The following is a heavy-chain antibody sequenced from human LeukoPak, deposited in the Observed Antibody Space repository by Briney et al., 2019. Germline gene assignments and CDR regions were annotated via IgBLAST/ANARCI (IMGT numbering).Heavy chain of an antibody. Sequence: ASVKVSCKASGYTFTGYYMHWVRQAPGQGLEWMGWINPNSGGTNYAQKFQGRVTMTRDTSISTAYMELSRLRSDDTAVYYCARGDFGGWFGELLNLDYWGQGTLVTVSS. CDR3: ARGDFGGWFGELLNLDY. CDR1: GYTFTGYY. V-gene: IGHV1-2*02. D-gene: IGHD3-10*01. J-gene: IGHJ4*02. CDR2: INPNSGGT.